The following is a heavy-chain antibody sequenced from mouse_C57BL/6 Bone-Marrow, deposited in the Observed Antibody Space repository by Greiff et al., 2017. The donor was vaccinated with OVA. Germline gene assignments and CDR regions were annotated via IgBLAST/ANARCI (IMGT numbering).Heavy chain of an antibody. J-gene: IGHJ4*01. V-gene: IGHV2-9-1*01. CDR2: IWTGGGT. CDR3: ARNGDYDYDSAMDY. Sequence: VMLVESGPGLVAPSQSLSITCTVSGFSLTSYAISWVRQPPGKGLEWLGVIWTGGGTNYNSALKSRLSISKDNSKSQVFLKMNSLQTDDTARYYCARNGDYDYDSAMDYWGQGTSVTVSS. D-gene: IGHD2-4*01. CDR1: GFSLTSYA.